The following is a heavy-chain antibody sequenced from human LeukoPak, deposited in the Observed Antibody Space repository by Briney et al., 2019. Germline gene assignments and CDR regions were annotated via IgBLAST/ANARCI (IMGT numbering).Heavy chain of an antibody. J-gene: IGHJ5*02. Sequence: PSDTLSLTCTVSGGSFSSGDYYWGWIRQPPGKGLEWIAYMYYSGSTYYNPSLKSRVTMSADTSKNQLSLKLSSVTAADTAVYYCARPYYYDSRIDPWGQGILVTVSS. V-gene: IGHV4-30-4*02. CDR2: MYYSGST. D-gene: IGHD3-22*01. CDR3: ARPYYYDSRIDP. CDR1: GGSFSSGDYY.